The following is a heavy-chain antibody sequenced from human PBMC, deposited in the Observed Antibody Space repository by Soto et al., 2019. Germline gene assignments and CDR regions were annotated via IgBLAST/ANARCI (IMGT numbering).Heavy chain of an antibody. CDR2: ISSSSSYT. V-gene: IGHV3-11*06. Sequence: LRLSCAASGFTLSDYYMSWIRQAPGKGLEWGSYISSSSSYTNYADSVKGRFTISRDNAKNSLHLQMNSLRAEDTAVYYCARDAPVHRPPPYYFDYWGQGTLVTVSS. J-gene: IGHJ4*02. CDR1: GFTLSDYY. D-gene: IGHD1-1*01. CDR3: ARDAPVHRPPPYYFDY.